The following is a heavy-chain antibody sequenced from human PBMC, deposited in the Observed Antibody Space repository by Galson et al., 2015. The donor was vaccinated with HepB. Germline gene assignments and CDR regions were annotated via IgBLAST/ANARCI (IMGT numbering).Heavy chain of an antibody. Sequence: SLRLSCAASRFTFSDYYMNWIRQAPGKGLEWVSYISSSGGTIYYADSVKGRFTISRDNAKNSLYLQMNSLRAEDTAVYYCASGYSDFDYWGQGTLVTVSS. CDR3: ASGYSDFDY. D-gene: IGHD5-12*01. CDR2: ISSSGGTI. V-gene: IGHV3-11*01. CDR1: RFTFSDYY. J-gene: IGHJ4*02.